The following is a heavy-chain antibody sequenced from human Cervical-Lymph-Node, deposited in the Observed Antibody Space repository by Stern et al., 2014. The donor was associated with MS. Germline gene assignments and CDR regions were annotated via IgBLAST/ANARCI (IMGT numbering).Heavy chain of an antibody. V-gene: IGHV4-34*01. Sequence: QVQLQQWGAGLLKPSETLSLTCGVDGGSFSGFYWAWIRQSPGKGMEWIGEINHSGITNYNPSLKSRVTMSVDTSKKEFSVKMRSVMAADTAVYYCARGERGDFDYWGHGTLVTVSS. CDR2: INHSGIT. J-gene: IGHJ4*01. D-gene: IGHD5-24*01. CDR3: ARGERGDFDY. CDR1: GGSFSGFY.